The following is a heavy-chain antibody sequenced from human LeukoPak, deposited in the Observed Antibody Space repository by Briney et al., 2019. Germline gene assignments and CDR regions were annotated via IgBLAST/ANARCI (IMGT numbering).Heavy chain of an antibody. D-gene: IGHD1/OR15-1a*01. CDR2: IIPIFGIA. CDR3: ARDMNRGYYYGMDV. J-gene: IGHJ6*02. CDR1: GGTFSSYA. Sequence: SVKVSCKASGGTFSSYAISWVRQAPGQGLEWMGRIIPIFGIANYAQKFQGRVTITADKSTSTAYMELSSLRSEDTAVYYCARDMNRGYYYGMDVWGQGTTVTVSS. V-gene: IGHV1-69*04.